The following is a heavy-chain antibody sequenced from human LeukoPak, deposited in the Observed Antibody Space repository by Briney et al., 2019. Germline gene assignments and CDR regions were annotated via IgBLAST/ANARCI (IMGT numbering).Heavy chain of an antibody. V-gene: IGHV3-74*01. CDR1: GFTFSSHW. CDR2: ISSDGTNT. D-gene: IGHD3-10*01. J-gene: IGHJ4*02. Sequence: GGSLRRSCAASGFTFSSHWMQWVRQAPGKGLVWVSRISSDGTNTNYADSVKGRFTISRDNAKNTLYLQMNSLRAEDTAVYYCTRGPPDGSGNYYPGGFWGQGTLVTVSS. CDR3: TRGPPDGSGNYYPGGF.